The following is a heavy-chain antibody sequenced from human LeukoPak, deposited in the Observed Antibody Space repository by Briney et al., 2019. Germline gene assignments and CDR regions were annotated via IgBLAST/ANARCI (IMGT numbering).Heavy chain of an antibody. J-gene: IGHJ5*02. Sequence: GGSLRLSCAASGFTFSSYGMYWVRQAPGKGLEWVAVISYDGSNKNYPDSVKGRFTISRDNSKNTVDLQMNSLRVEDTAVYYCARQGLDYYGSGIYHNWFDPWGQGTLVTVSS. CDR3: ARQGLDYYGSGIYHNWFDP. D-gene: IGHD3-10*01. V-gene: IGHV3-30*03. CDR1: GFTFSSYG. CDR2: ISYDGSNK.